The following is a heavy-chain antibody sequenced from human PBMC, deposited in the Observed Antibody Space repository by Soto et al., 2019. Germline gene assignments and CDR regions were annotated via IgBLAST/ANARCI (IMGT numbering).Heavy chain of an antibody. D-gene: IGHD3-22*01. CDR2: ISGSGGST. CDR1: GFTFSSYA. V-gene: IGHV3-23*01. CDR3: AKSASGYYDCSGYDAFDI. Sequence: GGSLRLSCAASGFTFSSYAMSWVRQAPGKGLEWVSAISGSGGSTYYADSVKGRFTISRDNSKNTLYLQMNSLRAEDTAVYYCAKSASGYYDCSGYDAFDIWGQGTMVTVSS. J-gene: IGHJ3*02.